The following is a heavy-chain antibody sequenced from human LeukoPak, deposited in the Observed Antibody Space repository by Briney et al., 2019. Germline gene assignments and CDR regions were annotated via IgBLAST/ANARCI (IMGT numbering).Heavy chain of an antibody. J-gene: IGHJ4*02. Sequence: PGGSLRLSCAASGFTFSSYAMSWVRQAPGKGLEWVSAISGSGGSTYYADSVKGRFTISRDNSKNTLYLQMNSLRAEDTAVCYCAKGSLGYCSGGSCYWGQGTLVTVSS. V-gene: IGHV3-23*01. CDR2: ISGSGGST. CDR1: GFTFSSYA. CDR3: AKGSLGYCSGGSCY. D-gene: IGHD2-15*01.